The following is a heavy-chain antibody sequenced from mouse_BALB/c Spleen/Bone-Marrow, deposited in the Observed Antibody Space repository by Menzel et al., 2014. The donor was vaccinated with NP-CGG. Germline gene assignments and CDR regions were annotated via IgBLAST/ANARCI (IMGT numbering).Heavy chain of an antibody. J-gene: IGHJ3*01. Sequence: VQVVESGPELVRPGVSVKISCKGSGYTFTDYAMHWVKQSHAKSLEWIGVTSTYSGNTNYNQKFKGKATMTVDKSSSTAYMELARLTSEDSAIYYCARGSYYDPAWFAYWGQGTLVTVSA. D-gene: IGHD2-4*01. CDR1: GYTFTDYA. V-gene: IGHV1-67*01. CDR2: TSTYSGNT. CDR3: ARGSYYDPAWFAY.